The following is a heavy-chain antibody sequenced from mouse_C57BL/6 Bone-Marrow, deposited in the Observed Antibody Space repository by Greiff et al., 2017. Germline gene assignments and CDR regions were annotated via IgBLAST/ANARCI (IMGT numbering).Heavy chain of an antibody. Sequence: VQLQQPGAELVKPGASVKLSCKASGYTFTSYWMQWVKQRPGQGLEWIGEIDPSDSYTNYNQKFKGKATLTVDTSSSTAYLPLSSLTSEDSAVYYCARRLSDLCWYFDVWGTGTTVTVSS. J-gene: IGHJ1*03. CDR3: ARRLSDLCWYFDV. D-gene: IGHD1-1*02. CDR1: GYTFTSYW. V-gene: IGHV1-50*01. CDR2: IDPSDSYT.